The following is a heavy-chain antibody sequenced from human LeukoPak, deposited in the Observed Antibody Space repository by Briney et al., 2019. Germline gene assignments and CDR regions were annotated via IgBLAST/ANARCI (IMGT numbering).Heavy chain of an antibody. Sequence: GGSLRLSCVASGFTFGSSWMYWVRQAPGKGLVWASRISSDGSSTTYADPVKGRFTISRDDAKNTLYLQMNSLRVEDTAVYYCTRADSSWANDYWGQGTLVTVSS. CDR2: ISSDGSST. V-gene: IGHV3-74*01. D-gene: IGHD6-13*01. J-gene: IGHJ4*02. CDR1: GFTFGSSW. CDR3: TRADSSWANDY.